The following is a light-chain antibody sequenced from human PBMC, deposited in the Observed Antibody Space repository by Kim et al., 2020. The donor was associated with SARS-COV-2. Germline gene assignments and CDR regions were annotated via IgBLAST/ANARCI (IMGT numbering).Light chain of an antibody. Sequence: QSVTISCTGTSSDVGGYDYVSWYQQYPGKAPKLMIYEVTKRPSGIPDRFSGSRSGNTASLTVSGLQAEDEADYYCSSYAGSSSLGVFGTGTKVTVL. V-gene: IGLV2-8*01. J-gene: IGLJ1*01. CDR2: EVT. CDR1: SSDVGGYDY. CDR3: SSYAGSSSLGV.